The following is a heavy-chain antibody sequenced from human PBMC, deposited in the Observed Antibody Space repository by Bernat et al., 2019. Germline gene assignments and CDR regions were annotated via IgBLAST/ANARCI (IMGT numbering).Heavy chain of an antibody. Sequence: EVQLVESGGGLVQPGRSLRLSCAASGFTFDDYAMHWVRQAPGKGLEWVSGISWNSGSIGYADSVKGRFTISRDNAKNSLYLQMNSLRAEDTALYYCAKDIGGDEYSSSSAVGAAFDIWGQGTMVTVSS. CDR3: AKDIGGDEYSSSSAVGAAFDI. D-gene: IGHD6-6*01. CDR2: ISWNSGSI. V-gene: IGHV3-9*01. J-gene: IGHJ3*02. CDR1: GFTFDDYA.